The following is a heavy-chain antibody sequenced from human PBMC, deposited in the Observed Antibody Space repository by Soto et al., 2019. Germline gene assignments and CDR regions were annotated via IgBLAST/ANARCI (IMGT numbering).Heavy chain of an antibody. CDR1: GFTFSSYG. J-gene: IGHJ4*02. CDR2: ISYDGSNK. CDR3: AKDSSSELDY. D-gene: IGHD6-13*01. V-gene: IGHV3-30*18. Sequence: QVQLVESGGGVVQPGRSLRLSCAASGFTFSSYGMHWVRQAPGKGLEWVAVISYDGSNKYYADSVKGRFTISRDNSKNTLYLQMNSLRADDTAVYYCAKDSSSELDYWGQGTLVTVSS.